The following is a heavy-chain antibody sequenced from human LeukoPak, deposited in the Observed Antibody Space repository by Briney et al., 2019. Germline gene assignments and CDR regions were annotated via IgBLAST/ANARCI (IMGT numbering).Heavy chain of an antibody. V-gene: IGHV3-66*01. J-gene: IGHJ5*02. CDR2: IYSGGST. CDR3: ARASIAAAGEWFDP. D-gene: IGHD6-13*01. Sequence: AGGSLRLSCAASGFTVSINYMSWVRQAPGKGLEWVSVIYSGGSTYYADSVKGRFTISRDNSKNTLYLQMNSLRAEDTAVYYCARASIAAAGEWFDPWGQGTLVTVSS. CDR1: GFTVSINY.